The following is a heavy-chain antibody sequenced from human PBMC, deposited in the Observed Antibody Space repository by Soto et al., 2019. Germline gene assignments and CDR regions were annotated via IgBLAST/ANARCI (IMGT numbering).Heavy chain of an antibody. J-gene: IGHJ4*02. CDR2: INAGNGNT. CDR3: ARERGRSYREKCFDY. CDR1: GYTFTSYA. V-gene: IGHV1-3*01. D-gene: IGHD3-16*02. Sequence: ASVKVSCKASGYTFTSYAMHWVRQAPGQRLEWMGWINAGNGNTKYSQKFQGRVTITRDTSASTAYMELSSLRSEDTAVYYCARERGRSYREKCFDYWGQGTLVTVSS.